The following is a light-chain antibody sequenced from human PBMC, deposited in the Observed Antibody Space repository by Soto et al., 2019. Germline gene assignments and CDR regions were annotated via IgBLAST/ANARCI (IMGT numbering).Light chain of an antibody. CDR3: KQYGTSGT. J-gene: IGKJ1*01. V-gene: IGKV3-20*01. CDR1: QSASNNY. CDR2: GAS. Sequence: EIVLTQSPGTLSLSRGQRATLSCRASQSASNNYLAWYQQKPGQAPRLLIYGASNRATGIQDRFSGSGSGTEFTLTIRRLEPEDFAVYYCKQYGTSGTFGQGTKVDIK.